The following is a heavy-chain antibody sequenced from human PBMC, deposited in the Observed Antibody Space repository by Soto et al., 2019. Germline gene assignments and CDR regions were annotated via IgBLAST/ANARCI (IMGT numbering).Heavy chain of an antibody. CDR1: GGSIGSSSYY. J-gene: IGHJ4*02. CDR3: ARLRSGSRPNFDY. CDR2: IYYSGST. V-gene: IGHV4-39*01. Sequence: PSETLSLTCTVSGGSIGSSSYYWGWIRQPPGKGLEWIGSIYYSGSTYYNPSLKSRVTISVDTSKNQFSLKLSSVTAADTAVYYCARLRSGSRPNFDYWGQGTLVTASS. D-gene: IGHD3-10*01.